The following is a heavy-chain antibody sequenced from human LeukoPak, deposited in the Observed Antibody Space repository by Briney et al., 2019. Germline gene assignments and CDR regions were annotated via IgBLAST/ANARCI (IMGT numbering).Heavy chain of an antibody. J-gene: IGHJ4*02. CDR1: GYTFTSYD. CDR2: MNPNSGNI. CDR3: ARGRYYDSSGSLTNDY. V-gene: IGHV1-8*01. Sequence: ASAKVSCKASGYTFTSYDINWVRQATGQGLEWMGWMNPNSGNIGYAQKFQGRVTMTRNTSISTAYMELSSLRSEDTAVYYCARGRYYDSSGSLTNDYWGQGTLVTVSS. D-gene: IGHD3-22*01.